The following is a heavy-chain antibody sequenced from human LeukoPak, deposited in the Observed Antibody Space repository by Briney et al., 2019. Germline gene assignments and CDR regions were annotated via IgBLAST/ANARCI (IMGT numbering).Heavy chain of an antibody. CDR2: INAGNGNT. CDR1: GYTFTSYA. D-gene: IGHD3-10*01. CDR3: ARENTLFRGLITGLDY. Sequence: ASVKVSCKASGYTFTSYAMHWVRQAPGQRLEWVGWINAGNGNTKYSQEFQGRVTVTRDTSANTVYMELNSLRSEDMAVYYCARENTLFRGLITGLDYWGQGTLVTVSS. V-gene: IGHV1-3*03. J-gene: IGHJ4*02.